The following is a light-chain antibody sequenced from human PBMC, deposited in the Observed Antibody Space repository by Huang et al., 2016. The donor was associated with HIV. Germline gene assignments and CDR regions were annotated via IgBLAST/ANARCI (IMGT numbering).Light chain of an antibody. CDR1: QVIAHY. J-gene: IGKJ1*01. CDR2: AAS. CDR3: LQHHGYPRT. Sequence: DIQLTQSPSAMSASVGDRVSITCRASQVIAHYLAWFQQKPGGAPKRLIYAASSLQSGVPSRFSGSGSGTKFTLTISRLQPEDFATYYCLQHHGYPRTFGQGTKV. V-gene: IGKV1-17*03.